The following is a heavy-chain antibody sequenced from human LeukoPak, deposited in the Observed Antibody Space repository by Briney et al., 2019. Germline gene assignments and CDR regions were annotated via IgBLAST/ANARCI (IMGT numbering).Heavy chain of an antibody. V-gene: IGHV3-23*01. CDR2: IRQSGDIT. CDR3: VRGGGSDGWGAFDI. J-gene: IGHJ3*02. CDR1: EFTFSNYV. D-gene: IGHD5-24*01. Sequence: GGSLRLSCAASEFTFSNYVMNWVRQAPGKGLEWVSSIRQSGDITHYADSVKGRFTISRDNSKNTLSLQMNSLSREDTAIYYCVRGGGSDGWGAFDIWGQGTVVTVSS.